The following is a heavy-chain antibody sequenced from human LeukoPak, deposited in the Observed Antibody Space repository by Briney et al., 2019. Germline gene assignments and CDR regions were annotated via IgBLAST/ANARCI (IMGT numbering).Heavy chain of an antibody. V-gene: IGHV1-46*01. Sequence: ASVKVSCTASGYTFTSYYMHWVRQAPGQGLEWMGIINPSGGSTSYAQKFQGRVTMTRDTSTSTVYMELSSLRPEDTAVYYCATVKPWAGALNYWGQGTLVTVSS. CDR2: INPSGGST. CDR3: ATVKPWAGALNY. D-gene: IGHD6-19*01. J-gene: IGHJ4*02. CDR1: GYTFTSYY.